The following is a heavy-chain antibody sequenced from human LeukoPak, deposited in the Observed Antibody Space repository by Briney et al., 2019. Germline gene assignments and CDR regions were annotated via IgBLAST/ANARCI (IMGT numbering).Heavy chain of an antibody. D-gene: IGHD3-22*01. CDR3: ARPYYDSSGYTPWGY. V-gene: IGHV4-59*01. J-gene: IGHJ4*02. CDR1: GGSISSYY. CDR2: IYYSGST. Sequence: PSETLSLTCTVSGGSISSYYWSWIRQPPGKGLEWIGYIYYSGSTNYNPSLKSRVTISVDTSKNQFSLKLSSVTAADTAVYCCARPYYDSSGYTPWGYWGQGTLVTVSS.